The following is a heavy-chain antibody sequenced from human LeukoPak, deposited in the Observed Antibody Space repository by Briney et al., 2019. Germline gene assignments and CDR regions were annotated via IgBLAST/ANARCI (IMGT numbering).Heavy chain of an antibody. J-gene: IGHJ4*02. CDR3: ARFSYYCSSTSCYAAEIDY. Sequence: SETLSLTCTVSGGSISSGSYYWSWLRPPAGKGLEWIGHIYTSGSTNYNPSLKSRVTISVNTSKNQFSLKLSSVTAADTAVYYCARFSYYCSSTSCYAAEIDYWGQGILVTVSS. CDR1: GGSISSGSYY. V-gene: IGHV4-61*09. D-gene: IGHD2-2*01. CDR2: IYTSGST.